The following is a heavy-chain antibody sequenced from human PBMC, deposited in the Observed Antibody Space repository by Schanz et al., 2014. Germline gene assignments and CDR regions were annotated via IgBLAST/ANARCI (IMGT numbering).Heavy chain of an antibody. D-gene: IGHD3-10*01. Sequence: QVQLVQSGAEVKKPGASVKVSCKASGYTFTSDSMHWVRQAPGQGLEWMGRIIPSLGLAKYDQKFQDKVTITADTSTTTAYMELSGLRSDDTAVYYCARAKRFGDMDVWGQGTTVTVSS. V-gene: IGHV1-69*09. CDR2: IIPSLGLA. CDR3: ARAKRFGDMDV. J-gene: IGHJ6*02. CDR1: GYTFTSDS.